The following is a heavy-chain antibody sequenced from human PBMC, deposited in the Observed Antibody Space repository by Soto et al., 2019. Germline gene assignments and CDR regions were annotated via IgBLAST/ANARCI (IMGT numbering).Heavy chain of an antibody. J-gene: IGHJ5*02. D-gene: IGHD6-6*01. V-gene: IGHV3-21*01. CDR1: GFTFSSYN. Sequence: GGSLRLSCAASGFTFSSYNMNWVRQAPGKGLEWVSSISSSSSYIYYADSVKGRFTISRDNAKNSLYLQMNSLRAEDTAVYYCARGAARVPSPWFDPWGQGTLVTVSS. CDR2: ISSSSSYI. CDR3: ARGAARVPSPWFDP.